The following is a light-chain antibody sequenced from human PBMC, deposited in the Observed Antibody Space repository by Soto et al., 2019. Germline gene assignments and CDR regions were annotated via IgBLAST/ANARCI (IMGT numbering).Light chain of an antibody. CDR3: QQYGNSPVT. CDR2: GAS. V-gene: IGKV3-20*01. Sequence: EIVLTQSPGTLSLSPGERATLSCRASQSVGSNYLAWYQQKPDQAPRLLIYGASSRATDIPDRFSGGGFGTDFTLTISRLETEDFAVYYCQQYGNSPVTFGHGTKV. J-gene: IGKJ1*01. CDR1: QSVGSNY.